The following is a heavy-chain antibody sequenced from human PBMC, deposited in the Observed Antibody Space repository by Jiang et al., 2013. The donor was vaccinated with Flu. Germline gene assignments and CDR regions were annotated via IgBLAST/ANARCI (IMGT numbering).Heavy chain of an antibody. CDR1: GGSISSGSYY. CDR2: IYTSGST. D-gene: IGHD3-10*01. J-gene: IGHJ4*02. Sequence: SGSGLVKPSQTLSLTCTVSGGSISSGSYYWSWIRQPAGKGLEWIGRIYTSGSTNYNPSLKSRVTISVDTSKNQFSLKLSSVTAADTAVYYCAAHPRGGRGSLVISRGFDYWGQGTLVTVSS. CDR3: AAHPRGGRGSLVISRGFDY. V-gene: IGHV4-61*02.